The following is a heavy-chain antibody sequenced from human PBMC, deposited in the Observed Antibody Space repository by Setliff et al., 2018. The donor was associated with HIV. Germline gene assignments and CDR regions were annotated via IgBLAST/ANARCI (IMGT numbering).Heavy chain of an antibody. CDR1: GYSISNGYY. CDR3: AARNSGNPTRHFDY. CDR2: IYHSGST. V-gene: IGHV4-38-2*01. D-gene: IGHD3-10*01. J-gene: IGHJ4*02. Sequence: SATLSLTCALSGYSISNGYYWGWIRQPSGKGLEWIGSIYHSGSTFYNPSLRSRVTISVDTSQDQFSLRLTSVTAADTAVYYCAARNSGNPTRHFDYWGQGTLVTVSS.